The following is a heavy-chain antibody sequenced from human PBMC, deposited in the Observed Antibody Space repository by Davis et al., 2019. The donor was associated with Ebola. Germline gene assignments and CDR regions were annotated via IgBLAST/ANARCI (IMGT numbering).Heavy chain of an antibody. J-gene: IGHJ2*01. CDR1: GSTFSSYD. CDR3: ARIPGGYCSGGSCYHWYFDL. V-gene: IGHV3-21*01. CDR2: ISSSISHI. Sequence: GGPLRLSCAASGSTFSSYDMNCVPQAPGKALEWVASISSSISHISYADSVKGRFTISRDNAKNSLYLQMNSLRAEDTAVYYCARIPGGYCSGGSCYHWYFDLWGRGTLVTVSS. D-gene: IGHD2-15*01.